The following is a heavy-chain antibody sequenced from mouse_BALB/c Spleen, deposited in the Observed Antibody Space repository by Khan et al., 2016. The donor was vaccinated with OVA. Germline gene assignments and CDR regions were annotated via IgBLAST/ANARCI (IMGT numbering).Heavy chain of an antibody. CDR2: IKLKSDGYVS. CDR1: GFTFSNYW. CDR3: WILL. V-gene: IGHV6-6*02. Sequence: EVKLEESGGGMVQPGGSMKLSCVASGFTFSNYWMNWVRQTPEKGLEWVAAIKLKSDGYVSPYAVSVQGRFTISSADSTSSVHLQMLNLRAEDIGIYYCWILLWGQGTTLTVSS. J-gene: IGHJ2*01.